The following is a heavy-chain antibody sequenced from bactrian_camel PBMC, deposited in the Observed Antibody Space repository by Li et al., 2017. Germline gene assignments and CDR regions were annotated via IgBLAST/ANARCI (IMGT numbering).Heavy chain of an antibody. CDR3: AADLSGYGGSWSGCKALYDWY. Sequence: VQLVVSGGDLVQSGGSLRLSRAVSGFTFRNRDMTWHRQVPGKGLEWVSAINSGGGTVYYSDSVRGRFTISRDNARNTLHLQMDSLKPEDTAMYYCAADLSGYGGSWSGCKALYDWYLGRGTQVTVS. CDR2: INSGGGTV. CDR1: GFTFRNRD. V-gene: IGHV3S40*01. J-gene: IGHJ4*01. D-gene: IGHD6*01.